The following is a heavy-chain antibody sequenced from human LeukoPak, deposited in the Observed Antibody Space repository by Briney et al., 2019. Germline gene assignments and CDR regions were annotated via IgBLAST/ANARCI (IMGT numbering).Heavy chain of an antibody. CDR1: GYTFTSYD. D-gene: IGHD5-18*01. V-gene: IGHV1-8*01. CDR3: ARARYSYGYFFSGYFDY. Sequence: ASVKVSCKASGYTFTSYDINWVRQAPGQGLEWKGWMNPNSDNAGYAQKFQGRVTITADESTSTAYMELSSLRSEDTAVYYCARARYSYGYFFSGYFDYWGQGTLVTVSS. J-gene: IGHJ4*02. CDR2: MNPNSDNA.